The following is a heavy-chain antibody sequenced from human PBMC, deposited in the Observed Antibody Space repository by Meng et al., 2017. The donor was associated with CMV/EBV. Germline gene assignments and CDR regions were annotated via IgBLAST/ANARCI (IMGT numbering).Heavy chain of an antibody. CDR2: ISAYNGNT. V-gene: IGHV1-18*01. Sequence: ASVKVSCKASGYTFTSYGISWVRQAPGQGLEWMGWISAYNGNTNYAQKLQGRVTMTTDTSTSTAYMELRSLRSDDTAVYYCARDSFLLRFLEWFDPDWFDPWGQGTLVTVSS. D-gene: IGHD3-3*01. CDR1: GYTFTSYG. J-gene: IGHJ5*02. CDR3: ARDSFLLRFLEWFDPDWFDP.